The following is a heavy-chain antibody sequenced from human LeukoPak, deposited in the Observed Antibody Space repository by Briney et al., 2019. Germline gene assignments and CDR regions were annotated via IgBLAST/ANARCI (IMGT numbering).Heavy chain of an antibody. Sequence: SETLSLTCTVPGGSISSGDYYWSWIRQPPGKGLEWIVYIYYSGSTYYNPSLKSRFTISVDTSKNQFSLKLSSVTAADTAVYYCARGRIAKAFRWFDRWGQGTLVTVSS. CDR1: GGSISSGDYY. J-gene: IGHJ5*02. CDR2: IYYSGST. V-gene: IGHV4-30-4*01. D-gene: IGHD6-13*01. CDR3: ARGRIAKAFRWFDR.